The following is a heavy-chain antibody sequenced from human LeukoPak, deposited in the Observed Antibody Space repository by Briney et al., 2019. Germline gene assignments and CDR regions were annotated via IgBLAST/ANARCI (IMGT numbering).Heavy chain of an antibody. CDR1: GFTFSSYS. D-gene: IGHD6-19*01. Sequence: GGSLRLSCAASGFTFSSYSMNWVRQAPGKGLEWVANIKQDGSEKYYVDSVKGRFTISRDNAKNSLYLQMNSLRAEDTAVYYCARDLGSSGWYYGYWGQGTLVTVSS. CDR3: ARDLGSSGWYYGY. CDR2: IKQDGSEK. V-gene: IGHV3-7*01. J-gene: IGHJ4*02.